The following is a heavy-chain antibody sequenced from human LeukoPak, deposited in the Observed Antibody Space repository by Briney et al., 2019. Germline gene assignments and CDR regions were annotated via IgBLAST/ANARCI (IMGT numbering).Heavy chain of an antibody. V-gene: IGHV4-59*02. Sequence: SETLSLTCTISGGSVSDYYWSWIRQSPGKGLEWIGYIYHTGSTSYSPSLKSRVTISVDTSKNQFSLKLSSVTAADTAVYYCARGSDGGNLDYWGQGTLVTVSS. J-gene: IGHJ4*02. CDR2: IYHTGST. CDR1: GGSVSDYY. D-gene: IGHD4-23*01. CDR3: ARGSDGGNLDY.